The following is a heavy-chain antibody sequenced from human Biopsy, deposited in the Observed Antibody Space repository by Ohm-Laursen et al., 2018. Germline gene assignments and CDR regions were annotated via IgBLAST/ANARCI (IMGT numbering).Heavy chain of an antibody. CDR1: GGTFITYA. J-gene: IGHJ1*01. D-gene: IGHD3-9*01. CDR2: NIPILGTG. V-gene: IGHV1-69*06. CDR3: ATKLTGYFHH. Sequence: GASVKVSCKASGGTFITYAFNWVRQAPGQGLEWLGGNIPILGTGNYAQKFQDRVTVAADTSTSTATMELRSLRSDDTAVYYCATKLTGYFHHWGQGTLVIVSS.